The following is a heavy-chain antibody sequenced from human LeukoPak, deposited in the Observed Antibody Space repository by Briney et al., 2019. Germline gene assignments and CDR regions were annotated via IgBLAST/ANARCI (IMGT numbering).Heavy chain of an antibody. CDR2: IYHSGST. Sequence: SETLSLTCTVSGYSISSDYYWGWIRQPPGEGLEWIGSIYHSGSTYYNPSLKSRVTISVDTSKNQFSLKLSSVTAADTAVYYCARFTRAVVVRRMDVWGQGTTVTVSS. CDR3: ARFTRAVVVRRMDV. J-gene: IGHJ6*02. V-gene: IGHV4-38-2*02. CDR1: GYSISSDYY. D-gene: IGHD2-2*01.